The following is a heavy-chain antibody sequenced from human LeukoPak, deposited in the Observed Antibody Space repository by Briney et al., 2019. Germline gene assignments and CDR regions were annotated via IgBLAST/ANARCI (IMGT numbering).Heavy chain of an antibody. D-gene: IGHD3-22*01. CDR1: CGSISSSSYY. Sequence: PSETLSLTCTVSCGSISSSSYYWGWIRQPPGKGLEWIGSIYYSGSTYYNPSLKSRVTISVDTSKNQFSLKLSSVTAADTAVYYCARPPADSSGYYYFDYWGQGTLVTVSS. CDR2: IYYSGST. V-gene: IGHV4-39*01. CDR3: ARPPADSSGYYYFDY. J-gene: IGHJ4*02.